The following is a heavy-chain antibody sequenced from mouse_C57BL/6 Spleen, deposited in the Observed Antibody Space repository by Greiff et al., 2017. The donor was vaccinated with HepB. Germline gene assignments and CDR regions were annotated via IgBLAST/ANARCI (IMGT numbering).Heavy chain of an antibody. Sequence: VQLKESGPELVKPGASVKMSCKASGYTFTDYNMHWVKQSHGKSLEWIGYINPNNGGTSYNQKFKGKATLTVNKSSSTAYMELRSLTSEDSAVYYCARVGTSSFAYWGQGTLVTVSA. CDR3: ARVGTSSFAY. D-gene: IGHD3-3*01. J-gene: IGHJ3*01. V-gene: IGHV1-22*01. CDR2: INPNNGGT. CDR1: GYTFTDYN.